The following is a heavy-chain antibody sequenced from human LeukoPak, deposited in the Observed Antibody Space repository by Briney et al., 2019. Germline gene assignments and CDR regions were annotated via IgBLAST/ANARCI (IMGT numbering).Heavy chain of an antibody. CDR1: GFTFSQYW. J-gene: IGHJ6*03. D-gene: IGHD3-10*01. Sequence: GGSLRLSCAASGFTFSQYWMSWVRQAPGKGLEWVANIKHDGSEKQDGREKNYVDSVKGRFTISRDNAKNSLYLQMNSLRAEDTAGYYCARFGRGVDSFYFYVDVWAKGPRSPSP. V-gene: IGHV3-7*01. CDR3: ARFGRGVDSFYFYVDV. CDR2: IKHDGSEKQDGREK.